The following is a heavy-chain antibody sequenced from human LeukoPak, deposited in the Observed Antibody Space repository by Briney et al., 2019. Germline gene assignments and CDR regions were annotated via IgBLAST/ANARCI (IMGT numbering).Heavy chain of an antibody. CDR1: GGSFSGYY. V-gene: IGHV4-34*01. D-gene: IGHD3-22*01. J-gene: IGHJ4*02. CDR3: ARIHYYDSSGYYPFDY. CDR2: INHSGST. Sequence: SETLSLTCAVYGGSFSGYYWSWIRQPPGKGLEWIGEINHSGSTNYNPSLKSRVTISVDTSKNQFPLKLSSVTAADTAVYYCARIHYYDSSGYYPFDYWGQGTLVTVSS.